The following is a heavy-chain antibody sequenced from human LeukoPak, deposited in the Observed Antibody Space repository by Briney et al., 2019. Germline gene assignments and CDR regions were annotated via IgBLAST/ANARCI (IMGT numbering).Heavy chain of an antibody. CDR2: IRYDGSNK. J-gene: IGHJ4*02. V-gene: IGHV3-30*02. D-gene: IGHD2-21*01. CDR1: GFTFSSYG. Sequence: GGSLRLSCAASGFTFSSYGMHWVRQAPGKGLEWVAFIRYDGSNKYYADSVKGRFTISRDNSKNTLYLQMNSLRAEDTAVYYCARDRANIVVVSASEYWGQGTLVTVSS. CDR3: ARDRANIVVVSASEY.